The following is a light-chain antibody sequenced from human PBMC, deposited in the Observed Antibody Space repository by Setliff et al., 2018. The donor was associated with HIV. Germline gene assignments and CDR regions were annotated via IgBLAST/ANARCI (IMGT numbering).Light chain of an antibody. CDR3: VLYMGNGVSV. V-gene: IGLV8-61*01. CDR1: SGSVSTGHF. J-gene: IGLJ3*02. CDR2: STN. Sequence: QTVVTQEPSFSVSPGGTVPLTCGLRSGSVSTGHFPSWYQQTPGQTPRMLIYSTNTRSSGVPDRFSGSILGNRAALTITGAQADDECDYYCVLYMGNGVSVFGGGTKVTVL.